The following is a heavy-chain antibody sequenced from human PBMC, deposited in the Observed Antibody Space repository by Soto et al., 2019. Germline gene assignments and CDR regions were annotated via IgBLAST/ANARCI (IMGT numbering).Heavy chain of an antibody. D-gene: IGHD2-2*03. CDR3: ARTGERWILGYYFDY. Sequence: SETLSLTCTVSGGSISSGDYYWNWIRQPPGKGLEWIGNIYYSGNTDCNPSLKSRVTISVDTSKNQFSLKLSSVTAADTAVYYCARTGERWILGYYFDYWGQGTLVTVSS. J-gene: IGHJ4*02. CDR2: IYYSGNT. V-gene: IGHV4-30-4*01. CDR1: GGSISSGDYY.